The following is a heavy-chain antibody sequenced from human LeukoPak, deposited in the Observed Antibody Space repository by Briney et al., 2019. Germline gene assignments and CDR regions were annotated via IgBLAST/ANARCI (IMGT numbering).Heavy chain of an antibody. V-gene: IGHV3-30*02. CDR3: AKGGGYEAQYYYYYLDV. CDR1: GYSFINYY. J-gene: IGHJ6*03. Sequence: GASVKVSCKASGYSFINYYIHWVRQAPGKGLEWVAFIRYDGSNKYYADSVKGRFTVSRDNSKNTLYLQMKSLRAEDTAVYYCAKGGGYEAQYYYYYLDVWGKGTTVTISS. CDR2: IRYDGSNK. D-gene: IGHD5-12*01.